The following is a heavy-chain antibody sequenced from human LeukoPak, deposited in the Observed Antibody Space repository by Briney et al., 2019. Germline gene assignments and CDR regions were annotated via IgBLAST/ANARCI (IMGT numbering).Heavy chain of an antibody. CDR1: GYTFTGYY. V-gene: IGHV1-2*02. CDR2: INPNSGGT. J-gene: IGHJ5*02. Sequence: ASVKVSCKASGYTFTGYYMHWVRQAPGQGLEWMGWINPNSGGTNYAQTFQGRVTMTRATSISTAYMELSRLRSDDTAVYYCAREWYDYVWGSYRSPKGGWFDPWAREPWSPSPQ. D-gene: IGHD3-16*02. CDR3: AREWYDYVWGSYRSPKGGWFDP.